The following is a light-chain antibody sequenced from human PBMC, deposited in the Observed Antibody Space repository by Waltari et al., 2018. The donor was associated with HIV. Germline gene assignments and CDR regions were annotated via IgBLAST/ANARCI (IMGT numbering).Light chain of an antibody. CDR2: SNN. V-gene: IGLV1-44*01. CDR3: AAWDDSLKGGA. Sequence: QSVLAQPPSASGTPGQRVPISSSGSTSNIGGNTVSWYQQLPGTAPNLLIYSNNERPSGVPDRLSGSTSGTSASLVISGLQSEDEADYYCAAWDDSLKGGAFGTGTKVTVL. CDR1: TSNIGGNT. J-gene: IGLJ1*01.